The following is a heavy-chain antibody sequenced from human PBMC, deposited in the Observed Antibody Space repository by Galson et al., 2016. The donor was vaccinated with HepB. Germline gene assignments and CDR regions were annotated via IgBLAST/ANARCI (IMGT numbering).Heavy chain of an antibody. CDR2: VSSYNGKT. V-gene: IGHV1-18*04. D-gene: IGHD4-17*01. Sequence: SVKVSCKASGYTFTSYGISWVRQAPGQGLEWMGWVSSYNGKTEFAQRFQGRVTMTTDTSTTTAYMELRSLRSDDTAVYYCARDPGHYEAFDYWGQGTLVTVSS. J-gene: IGHJ4*02. CDR1: GYTFTSYG. CDR3: ARDPGHYEAFDY.